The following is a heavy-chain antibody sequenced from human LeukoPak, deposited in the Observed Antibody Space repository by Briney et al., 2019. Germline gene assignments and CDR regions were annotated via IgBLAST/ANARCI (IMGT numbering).Heavy chain of an antibody. CDR3: AKDAGVRGVTVGYFDY. Sequence: GGSLRLSCAASGFTFSSYEMNWFRQAPGKGLEWVSYISTSGSTIYYADSVKGRFTISRDNAKNSLYLQMNSLTAEDTAVYYCAKDAGVRGVTVGYFDYWGQGTLVTVSS. J-gene: IGHJ4*02. CDR2: ISTSGSTI. CDR1: GFTFSSYE. D-gene: IGHD3-10*01. V-gene: IGHV3-48*03.